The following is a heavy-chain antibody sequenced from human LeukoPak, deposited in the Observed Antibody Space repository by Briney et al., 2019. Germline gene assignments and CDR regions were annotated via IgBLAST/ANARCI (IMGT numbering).Heavy chain of an antibody. CDR1: GGSISSSNW. D-gene: IGHD2-2*01. CDR2: IYHSGST. CDR3: ARERREQLLPPYTRSVSYFDY. V-gene: IGHV4-4*02. J-gene: IGHJ4*02. Sequence: SETLSLTCAVSGGSISSSNWWSWVRLPPGKGLEWIGEIYHSGSTNYNPSLKRRVTISIDTSKNQFSLKLSSVTAADTAVYYCARERREQLLPPYTRSVSYFDYWGQGTLVTVSS.